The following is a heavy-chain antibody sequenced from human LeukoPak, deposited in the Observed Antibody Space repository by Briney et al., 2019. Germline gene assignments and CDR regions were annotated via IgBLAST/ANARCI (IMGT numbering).Heavy chain of an antibody. Sequence: GGSLRLSCAASGXTFSSSAMTWVRQAPGKGLEWVSSITSSGGDTYYADSVKGRFTISRDNSKNTLYLQMSSLRAEDTAVYYCGKEFSSSWFFWGQGTLVTVSS. D-gene: IGHD6-13*01. CDR1: GXTFSSSA. CDR3: GKEFSSSWFF. CDR2: ITSSGGDT. J-gene: IGHJ4*02. V-gene: IGHV3-23*01.